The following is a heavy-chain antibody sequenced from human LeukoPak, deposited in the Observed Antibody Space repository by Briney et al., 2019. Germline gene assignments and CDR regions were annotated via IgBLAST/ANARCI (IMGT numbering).Heavy chain of an antibody. D-gene: IGHD3-10*01. CDR3: ARDRGSGEFDY. CDR2: ITDIHDIT. CDR1: GFAFSRYT. Sequence: GSLRLSXAASGFAFSRYTISWVRQAPGKGLEWVSTITDIHDITYYADSVKGRFTISRDNSKNTLYLQMNSLRAEDTAVYYCARDRGSGEFDYWGQGTLVTVSS. V-gene: IGHV3-23*01. J-gene: IGHJ4*02.